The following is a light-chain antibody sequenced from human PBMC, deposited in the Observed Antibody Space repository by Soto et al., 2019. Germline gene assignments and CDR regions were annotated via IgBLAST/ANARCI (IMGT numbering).Light chain of an antibody. CDR3: QQRSNWPPWT. Sequence: ETVMTQSPATLSVSPGERATVSCRASQSVSYNLAWYQQKPGQAPRLLIYAASSRATDVPARFSGSGSGTRFTLTISSLQSEDFAVYYCQQRSNWPPWTFGQGTKVDIK. J-gene: IGKJ1*01. V-gene: IGKV3D-15*01. CDR2: AAS. CDR1: QSVSYN.